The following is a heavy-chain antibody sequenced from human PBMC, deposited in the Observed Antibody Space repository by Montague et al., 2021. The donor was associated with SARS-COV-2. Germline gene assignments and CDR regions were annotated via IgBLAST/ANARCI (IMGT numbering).Heavy chain of an antibody. J-gene: IGHJ4*02. CDR2: IFYRGTT. CDR3: AREATRTFDY. D-gene: IGHD1-1*01. CDR1: GDSMTYFY. V-gene: IGHV4-59*01. Sequence: SETLSLTRTVSGDSMTYFYWSWIRQTPEKGLEWIGYIFYRGTTKYNPSLESRVTITVDTSKDQFYLKLNSVTAADTAVYYCAREATRTFDYWGQGTRVTVSS.